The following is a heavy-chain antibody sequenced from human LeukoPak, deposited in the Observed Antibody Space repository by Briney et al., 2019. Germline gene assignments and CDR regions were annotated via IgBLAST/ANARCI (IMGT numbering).Heavy chain of an antibody. Sequence: SETLSLTCTVSGGSISSYYWXWXRQPPGXXXXXIXXIYYSVSTTYNPSXKSRVTISVDTSKNQFSLRLSSVTAADTAVYYCARQRSFLESTDTVDYWGQGTLVTVSS. CDR2: IYYSVST. D-gene: IGHD3-3*02. CDR1: GGSISSYY. V-gene: IGHV4-59*08. J-gene: IGHJ4*02. CDR3: ARQRSFLESTDTVDY.